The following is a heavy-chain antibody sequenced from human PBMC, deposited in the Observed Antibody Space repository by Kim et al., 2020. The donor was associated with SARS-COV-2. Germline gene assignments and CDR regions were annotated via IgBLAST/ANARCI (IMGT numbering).Heavy chain of an antibody. D-gene: IGHD2-21*01. CDR3: AKDITALFVIGAFDI. Sequence: GGSLRLSCAASGFTFDDYAMHWVRQAPGKGLEWVSGISWNSGSIGYADSVKGRFTISRDNAKNSLYLQMNSLRAEDTALYYCAKDITALFVIGAFDIWGQGTMVTVSS. V-gene: IGHV3-9*01. CDR2: ISWNSGSI. CDR1: GFTFDDYA. J-gene: IGHJ3*02.